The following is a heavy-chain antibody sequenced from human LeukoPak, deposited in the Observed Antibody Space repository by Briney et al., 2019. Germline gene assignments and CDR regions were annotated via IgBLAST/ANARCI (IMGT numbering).Heavy chain of an antibody. J-gene: IGHJ3*02. CDR1: GGSFGGYY. CDR3: ARVAAAGTDPGAFDI. CDR2: INHSGNT. V-gene: IGHV4-34*04. D-gene: IGHD6-13*01. Sequence: PSETLSLTCVVYGGSFGGYYWSWIRQPPGKGLEWIGEINHSGNTNDNPSHESRATISVDTSKNQFSLKLRSVTAADTAVYYCARVAAAGTDPGAFDIWGQGTMVTVSS.